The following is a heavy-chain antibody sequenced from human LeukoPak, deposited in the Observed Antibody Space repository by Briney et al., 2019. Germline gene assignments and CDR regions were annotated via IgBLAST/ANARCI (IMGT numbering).Heavy chain of an antibody. CDR1: GLTVSSNY. J-gene: IGHJ4*02. D-gene: IGHD3-22*01. CDR2: IYSVGST. CDR3: ARGSYYYDSSGYSDYIDY. V-gene: IGHV3-53*01. Sequence: GGSLRLSCAASGLTVSSNYMSWVRQAPGNWLEWVSVIYSVGSTYYADSVKGRFTISRDNSKNTLYLQMNSLRAEDTAVYYCARGSYYYDSSGYSDYIDYWGQGTLVTVSS.